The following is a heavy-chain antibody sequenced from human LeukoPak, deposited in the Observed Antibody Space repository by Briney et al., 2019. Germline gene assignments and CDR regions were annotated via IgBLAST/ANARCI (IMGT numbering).Heavy chain of an antibody. D-gene: IGHD6-19*01. CDR3: AKDPSSSGWYGGDY. CDR2: IRYDGGNK. Sequence: GGSLRLSCEASGFTFSSYGMHWVRQAPGKGLEWEGFIRYDGGNKYYADSVKGRFIISRDNSMNTLYLQMNSLRADDTAVYYCAKDPSSSGWYGGDYWGQGTLVSVSS. V-gene: IGHV3-30*02. J-gene: IGHJ4*02. CDR1: GFTFSSYG.